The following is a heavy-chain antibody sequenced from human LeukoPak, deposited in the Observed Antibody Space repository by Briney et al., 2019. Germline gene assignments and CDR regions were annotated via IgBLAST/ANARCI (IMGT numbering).Heavy chain of an antibody. CDR2: ISAYSGDT. D-gene: IGHD1-26*01. J-gene: IGHJ4*02. V-gene: IGHV1-18*01. CDR1: GYTFTSSG. CDR3: ARATYSGSYSDY. Sequence: EAPVRLSSTASGYTFTSSGISWVRQAPGQGLQWMGWISAYSGDTDFPEELQGRVTMTTDPSTSTVYMELRSLRSDDTAVYFCARATYSGSYSDYWGEGTLVTVSS.